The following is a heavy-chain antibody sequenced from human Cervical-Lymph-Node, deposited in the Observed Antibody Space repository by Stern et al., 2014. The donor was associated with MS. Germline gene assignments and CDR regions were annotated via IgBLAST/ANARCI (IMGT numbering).Heavy chain of an antibody. J-gene: IGHJ5*02. CDR3: ARGVVSNRAAATLHNLFDP. Sequence: VQLVESGAEVKKPGSSMNVSCKTSGGTFISSYAITWMRQAPGQGLEGMGRIIPILGLANYAQKFQGRVTITADTSTSTSYMELSSLRSEDTAVYYCARGVVSNRAAATLHNLFDPWGQGTLVTVSS. D-gene: IGHD2-15*01. CDR1: GGTFISSYA. V-gene: IGHV1-69*09. CDR2: IIPILGLA.